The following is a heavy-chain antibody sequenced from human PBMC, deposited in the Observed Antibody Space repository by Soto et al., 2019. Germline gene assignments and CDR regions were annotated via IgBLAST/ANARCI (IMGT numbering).Heavy chain of an antibody. CDR3: AKGLRRLLRTQYYYGLDV. CDR2: ISGSGGST. CDR1: GFTFSPYA. D-gene: IGHD3-10*01. J-gene: IGHJ6*02. V-gene: IGHV3-23*01. Sequence: PGGSLRLSCAASGFTFSPYAMSWVRQAPGKGLEWVSSISGSGGSTHYADSVKGRFTVSRDNSKRALSLQMSSLREEDTATYYCAKGLRRLLRTQYYYGLDVCGRGTTVTVSS.